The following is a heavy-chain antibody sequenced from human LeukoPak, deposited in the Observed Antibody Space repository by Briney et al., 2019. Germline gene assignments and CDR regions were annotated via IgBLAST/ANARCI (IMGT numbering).Heavy chain of an antibody. J-gene: IGHJ4*02. CDR2: ISSGSSSV. V-gene: IGHV3-48*04. D-gene: IGHD5-12*01. CDR3: ARPVDYNAGDY. CDR1: GFTVSSNY. Sequence: GGSLRLSCAASGFTVSSNYMSWVRQAPGQGLEWVSYISSGSSSVYYADSVKGRFTISRDNAKNSLYLQMNSLRAEDTAVYYCARPVDYNAGDYWGQGTLVTVSS.